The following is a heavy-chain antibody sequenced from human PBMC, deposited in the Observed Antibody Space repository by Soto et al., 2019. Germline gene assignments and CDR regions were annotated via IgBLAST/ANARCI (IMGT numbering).Heavy chain of an antibody. Sequence: QVQLVQSGAEVKKPGASVKVSCKASGYTFTSYYMHWVRQAPGQGLEWMGIINPSGGSTSYAQKFQGRVTMTRDTSTSTVYMELSSLRSEDTAVYYCARHDLASTMIVVAPGAFDIWGQGTMVTVSS. V-gene: IGHV1-46*01. CDR2: INPSGGST. D-gene: IGHD3-22*01. J-gene: IGHJ3*02. CDR1: GYTFTSYY. CDR3: ARHDLASTMIVVAPGAFDI.